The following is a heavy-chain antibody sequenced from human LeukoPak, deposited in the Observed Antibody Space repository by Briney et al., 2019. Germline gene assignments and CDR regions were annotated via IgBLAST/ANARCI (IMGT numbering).Heavy chain of an antibody. CDR2: ISWNSGSI. Sequence: PGRSLRLSCAASGFTFDDYAMHWVRQAPGKGLEWVSGISWNSGSIGYADSVKGRFTISRDNAKNSLYLQMNSLRAEDTALYYCAKDMGIAVAGTFYYGMDVWGQGTTVTVSS. V-gene: IGHV3-9*01. CDR3: AKDMGIAVAGTFYYGMDV. D-gene: IGHD6-19*01. CDR1: GFTFDDYA. J-gene: IGHJ6*02.